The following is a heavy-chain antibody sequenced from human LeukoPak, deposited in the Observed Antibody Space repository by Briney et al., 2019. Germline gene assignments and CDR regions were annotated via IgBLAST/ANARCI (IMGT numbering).Heavy chain of an antibody. CDR2: IYHSGST. J-gene: IGHJ5*02. V-gene: IGHV4-30-2*01. Sequence: SQTLSLTCTVSGGSISSGGYYWSWIRQPPGKGLEWIGYIYHSGSTYYNPSLKSRVTISVDRSKNQFSLKLSSVTAADTAVYYCARDPSGGDRPEDWFDPWGQGTLVTVSS. CDR3: ARDPSGGDRPEDWFDP. CDR1: GGSISSGGYY.